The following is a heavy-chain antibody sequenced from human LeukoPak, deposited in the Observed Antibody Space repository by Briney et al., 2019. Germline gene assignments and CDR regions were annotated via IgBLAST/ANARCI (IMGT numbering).Heavy chain of an antibody. CDR3: ARVVHYGSGPAVG. V-gene: IGHV3-48*04. D-gene: IGHD3-10*01. CDR1: GFIFSSYS. J-gene: IGHJ4*02. Sequence: GGSLRLSCVVSGFIFSSYSMNWVRQAPGKGLEWVSYISSSSSTIYYADSVKGRFTISRDNAKNSLYLQMNSLRAEDTAVYYCARVVHYGSGPAVGWGQGTLVTVSS. CDR2: ISSSSSTI.